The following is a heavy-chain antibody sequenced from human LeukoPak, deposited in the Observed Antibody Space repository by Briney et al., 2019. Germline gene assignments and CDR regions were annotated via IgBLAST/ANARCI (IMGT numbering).Heavy chain of an antibody. CDR3: ARTVYDFWSGYSPIEP. CDR1: GFTFGSYG. D-gene: IGHD3-3*01. V-gene: IGHV3-30*02. J-gene: IGHJ5*02. CDR2: IRYDGNNK. Sequence: PGGSLRLSCAASGFTFGSYGMHWVRQAPGKGPEWVAFIRYDGNNKYYADSVKGRFTISRDNSKNTLYQQMNSLRPEDTAVYYCARTVYDFWSGYSPIEPWGQGTLVTVSS.